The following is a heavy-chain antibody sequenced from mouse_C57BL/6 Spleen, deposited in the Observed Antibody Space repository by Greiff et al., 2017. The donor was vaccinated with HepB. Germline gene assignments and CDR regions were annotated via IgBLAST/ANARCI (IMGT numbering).Heavy chain of an antibody. J-gene: IGHJ1*03. CDR2: IHPNSGST. V-gene: IGHV1-64*01. D-gene: IGHD4-1*01. CDR1: GYTFTSYW. Sequence: QVQLQQSGAELVKPGASVKLSCKASGYTFTSYWMHWVKQRPGQGLEWIGMIHPNSGSTNYNEKFKSKATLTVDKSSSTAYMQLSSLTSEDSAVYYCARTELTGTWYFDVWGTGTTVTVSS. CDR3: ARTELTGTWYFDV.